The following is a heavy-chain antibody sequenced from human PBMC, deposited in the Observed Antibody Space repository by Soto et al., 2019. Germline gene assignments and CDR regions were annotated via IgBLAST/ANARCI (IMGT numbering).Heavy chain of an antibody. J-gene: IGHJ6*02. CDR3: AREGVTRNYYYYGMDV. CDR1: GGSISSGGYS. V-gene: IGHV4-30-2*01. D-gene: IGHD2-21*02. Sequence: SETLSLTCAVSGGSISSGGYSWSWIRQPPGKGLEWIGYMYHSGSTYYNSSLKSRVTISIDRSKNQFSLKLSSVTAADTAVYYCAREGVTRNYYYYGMDVWGQGTAVTVSS. CDR2: MYHSGST.